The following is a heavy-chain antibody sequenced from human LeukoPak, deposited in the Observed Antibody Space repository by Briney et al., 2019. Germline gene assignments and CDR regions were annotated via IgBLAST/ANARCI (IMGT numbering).Heavy chain of an antibody. Sequence: ASVKVSCKASGYTFTSYDINWVRQATGQGLEWMGWMNPNSGNTGYAQKFQGRVTITRNTSISTACMELSSLRSEDTAVYYCARGPNLITMITPRAYYFDYWGQGTLVTVSS. CDR2: MNPNSGNT. CDR3: ARGPNLITMITPRAYYFDY. V-gene: IGHV1-8*03. J-gene: IGHJ4*02. CDR1: GYTFTSYD. D-gene: IGHD3-22*01.